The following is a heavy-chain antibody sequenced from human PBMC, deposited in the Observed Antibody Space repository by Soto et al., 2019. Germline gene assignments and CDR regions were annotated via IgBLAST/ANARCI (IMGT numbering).Heavy chain of an antibody. CDR2: INSKSGDT. CDR1: EYTFIGFH. V-gene: IGHV1-2*02. CDR3: AKGLWTVGHCTGGSCYDGMDV. Sequence: QVQLVQSGAEVKKPGASVKVSCEASEYTFIGFHLHWVRQAPGQGLEWMGWINSKSGDTKYAQKFQGRVTLTRDTSIIKGYMDLSRLESNDTAVYYCAKGLWTVGHCTGGSCYDGMDVWGQGTTVTVSS. D-gene: IGHD2-15*01. J-gene: IGHJ6*02.